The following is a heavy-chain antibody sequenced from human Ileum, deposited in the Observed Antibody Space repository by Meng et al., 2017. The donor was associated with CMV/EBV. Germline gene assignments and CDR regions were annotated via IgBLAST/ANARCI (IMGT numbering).Heavy chain of an antibody. D-gene: IGHD2-2*01. CDR3: ARGRDCTSISCPMVDY. V-gene: IGHV1-18*01. CDR1: GYTFTSFG. J-gene: IGHJ4*01. Sequence: SVKVSCKASGYTFTSFGITWVRQAPGQGLEWMGWISAYNGNTNYVQNLQDRVTMTTDTSTSTAYMELRSLRSDDTAVYYCARGRDCTSISCPMVDYWGRGTPVTVSS. CDR2: ISAYNGNT.